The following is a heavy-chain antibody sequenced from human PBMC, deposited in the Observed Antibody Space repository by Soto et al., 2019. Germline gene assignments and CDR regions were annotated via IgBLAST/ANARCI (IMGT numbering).Heavy chain of an antibody. CDR3: VRRGDPDPYYYGMDI. CDR1: GGSISSGDYY. D-gene: IGHD3-10*01. J-gene: IGHJ6*02. CDR2: IYYSGST. Sequence: QVQLQESGPGLVKPSQTLSLTYTVSGGSISSGDYYWSWIRQPPGKGLEWIGYIYYSGSTYYNPSLKSRVTISVDTSKNQFSLKLSSVTAADTAVYYCVRRGDPDPYYYGMDIWGQGTTVTVSS. V-gene: IGHV4-30-4*01.